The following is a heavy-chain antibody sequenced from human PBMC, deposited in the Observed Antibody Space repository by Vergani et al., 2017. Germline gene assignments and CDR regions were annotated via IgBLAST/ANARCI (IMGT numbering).Heavy chain of an antibody. Sequence: QVQLQQWGAGLLKPSETLSLTCAVYGGSFSGYYWSWIRQPPGKGLEWIGYIYYSGSTNYNPSHKSRVTISVDTSKNQFSLKLSSVTAADTAVYYCARGGLGYCSSTSCPDPYFYYYYMDVWGKGTTVTVSS. CDR2: IYYSGST. D-gene: IGHD2-2*01. CDR3: ARGGLGYCSSTSCPDPYFYYYYMDV. J-gene: IGHJ6*03. CDR1: GGSFSGYY. V-gene: IGHV4-34*11.